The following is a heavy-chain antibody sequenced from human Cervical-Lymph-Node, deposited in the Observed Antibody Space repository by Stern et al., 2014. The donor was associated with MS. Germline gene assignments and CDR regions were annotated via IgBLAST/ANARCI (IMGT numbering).Heavy chain of an antibody. V-gene: IGHV4-30-4*01. CDR3: SRDADGYSLVFGY. D-gene: IGHD5-24*01. CDR2: IHNSGTT. J-gene: IGHJ4*02. CDR1: GGSISSAEYY. Sequence: VQLEESDPGLVKPSQTLSLTCAVTGGSISSAEYYWSWIRQSPGKGLEWIGYIHNSGTTYYNPSLKSRVTISVDTSKNQFSLKLRSVTAADTAVYYCSRDADGYSLVFGYWGRGTLVTVSS.